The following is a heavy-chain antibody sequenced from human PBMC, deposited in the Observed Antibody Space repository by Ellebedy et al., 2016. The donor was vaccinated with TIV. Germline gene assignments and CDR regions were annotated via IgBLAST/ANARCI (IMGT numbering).Heavy chain of an antibody. D-gene: IGHD4-17*01. V-gene: IGHV3-7*01. Sequence: GESLKISCAASRFSFRSYWMTWVRQPPGKGLEWVANINQDGSDTYYVDSVRGRFTIARDNAKNSLYLQMNSLRAEDTSVYYCATDGSYGDYRFPAHAFTMWGQGTMVTVS. CDR2: INQDGSDT. CDR1: RFSFRSYW. CDR3: ATDGSYGDYRFPAHAFTM. J-gene: IGHJ3*02.